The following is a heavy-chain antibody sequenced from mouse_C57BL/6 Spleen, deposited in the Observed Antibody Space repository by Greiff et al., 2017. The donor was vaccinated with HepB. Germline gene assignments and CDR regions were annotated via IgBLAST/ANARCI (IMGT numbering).Heavy chain of an antibody. CDR3: ARGSDGYFFYFDY. CDR1: GYAFTNYL. J-gene: IGHJ2*01. D-gene: IGHD2-3*01. Sequence: VQLQQSGAELVRPGTSVKVSCKASGYAFTNYLIEWVKQRPGQGLEWIGVINPGSGGTNYNEKFKGKETLTAYKSYSTAYMQLSSLTSEDSAVYFCARGSDGYFFYFDYWGQGTTLTVSS. CDR2: INPGSGGT. V-gene: IGHV1-54*01.